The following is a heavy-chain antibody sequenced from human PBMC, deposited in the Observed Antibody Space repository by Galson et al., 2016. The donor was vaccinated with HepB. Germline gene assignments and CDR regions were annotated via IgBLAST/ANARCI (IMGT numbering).Heavy chain of an antibody. CDR1: GFGHGNYW. V-gene: IGHV3-7*04. CDR3: TREFDL. J-gene: IGHJ2*01. Sequence: SLRLSCAASGFGHGNYWMNWARQAPGKGLEWLANMKKDGSEINYVDSVKGRFTISRDNAKNSLFLQMNTLRVEDTAVYYCTREFDLWGRGTRVTVSS. CDR2: MKKDGSEI.